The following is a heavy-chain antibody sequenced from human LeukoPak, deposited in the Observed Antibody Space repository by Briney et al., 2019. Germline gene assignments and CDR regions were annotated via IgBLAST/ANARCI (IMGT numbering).Heavy chain of an antibody. CDR1: GFTFSRYG. J-gene: IGHJ1*01. CDR3: AAASGYSFFEH. V-gene: IGHV3-33*03. CDR2: IWYDGTNK. Sequence: GRSLRLSCAAAGFTFSRYGMHWVRQAPGKGLEWVSIIWYDGTNKYYGDFVEGRFTISRDDSKNTVYLHMNSLRVEDSSVYYCAAASGYSFFEHWGQGTLVIVSS. D-gene: IGHD6-13*01.